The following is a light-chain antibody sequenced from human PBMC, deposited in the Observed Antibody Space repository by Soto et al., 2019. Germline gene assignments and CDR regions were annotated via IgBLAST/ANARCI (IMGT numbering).Light chain of an antibody. J-gene: IGKJ1*01. Sequence: DIQLTQSPSTLSASVGGRVTITCRASRSIINWLAWYQQKSGKGPKLLIYKASNLQTGVPSRFSGSGYGTDFTLTISSLQPEDFATYYCQQTYSTPPTFGQGTKVDIK. CDR3: QQTYSTPPT. CDR2: KAS. CDR1: RSIINW. V-gene: IGKV1-5*03.